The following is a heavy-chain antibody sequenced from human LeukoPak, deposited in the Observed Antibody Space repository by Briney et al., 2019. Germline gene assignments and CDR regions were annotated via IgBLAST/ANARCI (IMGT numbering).Heavy chain of an antibody. V-gene: IGHV4-30-2*01. D-gene: IGHD3-22*01. CDR2: IYHSGST. CDR3: ARASYYYDSSGYYYEWYFDY. J-gene: IGHJ4*02. CDR1: GGSISSGGYS. Sequence: SETLSLTCAVSGGSISSGGYSWSWIRQPPGKGLEWIGYIYHSGSTYYNPSLKSRVTISVDRSKNQFSLKLSSVTDADTAVYYCARASYYYDSSGYYYEWYFDYWGQGTLVTVSS.